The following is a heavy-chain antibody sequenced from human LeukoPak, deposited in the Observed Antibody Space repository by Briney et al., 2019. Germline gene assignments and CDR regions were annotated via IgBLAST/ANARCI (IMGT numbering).Heavy chain of an antibody. CDR1: GFTFSSYS. CDR3: ARAITGTTAFDY. CDR2: ISSSSSYI. J-gene: IGHJ4*02. D-gene: IGHD1-20*01. V-gene: IGHV3-21*01. Sequence: GGSLRLSCAASGFTFSSYSMNWVRQAPGKGLEWVSSISSSSSYIYYADSVKGRLTISRDNAKNSLYLQMNSLRAEDTAVYYCARAITGTTAFDYWGQGTLVTVSS.